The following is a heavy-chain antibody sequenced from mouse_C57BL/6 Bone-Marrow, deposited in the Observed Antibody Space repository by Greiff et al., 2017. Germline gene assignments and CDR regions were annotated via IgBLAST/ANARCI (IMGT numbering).Heavy chain of an antibody. V-gene: IGHV1-53*01. CDR3: ARSPIYYYGPFAY. CDR1: GYTFTSYW. D-gene: IGHD1-1*01. Sequence: VKLVESGTELVKPGASVKLSCKASGYTFTSYWMHWVKQRPGQGLEWIGNINPSNGGTNYNEKFKSKATLTVDKSSSTAYMQLSSLTSEDSAVYYCARSPIYYYGPFAYWGQGTLVTVSA. J-gene: IGHJ3*01. CDR2: INPSNGGT.